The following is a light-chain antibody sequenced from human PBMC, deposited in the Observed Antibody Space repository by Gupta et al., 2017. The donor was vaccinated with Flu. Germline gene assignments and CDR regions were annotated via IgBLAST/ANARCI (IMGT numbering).Light chain of an antibody. CDR3: QQVNSYPYT. CDR2: SAS. V-gene: IGKV1-9*01. Sequence: PSFLSASVGDRVTITCRASQGIRSYLAWYQQKPGKAPKLLIYSASTVQSGVPSRFSGSGSGTEYTLTIRSLQPEDFATYFCQQVNSYPYTFGQGTKLEIK. CDR1: QGIRSY. J-gene: IGKJ2*01.